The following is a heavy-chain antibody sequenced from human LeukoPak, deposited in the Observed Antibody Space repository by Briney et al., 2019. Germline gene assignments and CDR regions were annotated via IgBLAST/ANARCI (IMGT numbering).Heavy chain of an antibody. CDR3: ARQRQYIGYDVTCFDP. CDR2: IYYSGTT. CDR1: GGSISSGSHY. Sequence: SETLSLTCTVSGGSISSGSHYWGWIRQPPGKGLEWIGSIYYSGTTYYNPSLKNRVTASVDTSKNQFSLKLSSLTAADTAVYYCARQRQYIGYDVTCFDPWGQGTLVTVSS. J-gene: IGHJ5*02. V-gene: IGHV4-39*01. D-gene: IGHD5-12*01.